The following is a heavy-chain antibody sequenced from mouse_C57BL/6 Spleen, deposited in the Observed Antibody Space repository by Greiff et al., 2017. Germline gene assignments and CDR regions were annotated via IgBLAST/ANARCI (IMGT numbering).Heavy chain of an antibody. CDR3: ARPVTGYYAMDY. D-gene: IGHD2-1*01. V-gene: IGHV1-50*01. Sequence: QVQLQQSGAELVKPGASVKLSCKASGYTFTSYWMQWVKQRPGQGLEWIGEIDPSDSYTNYNQKFKGKATLTVDTSSSTAYMQLSSLPSEDSAVYYCARPVTGYYAMDYWGQGTSVTVSS. CDR2: IDPSDSYT. J-gene: IGHJ4*01. CDR1: GYTFTSYW.